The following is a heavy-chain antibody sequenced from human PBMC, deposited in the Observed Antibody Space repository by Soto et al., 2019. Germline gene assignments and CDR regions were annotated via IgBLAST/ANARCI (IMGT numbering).Heavy chain of an antibody. D-gene: IGHD1-26*01. V-gene: IGHV3-30*18. Sequence: QVHLVESGGGVVQPGKSLRLSCEASGFSFRSYGLHWVRQAPGKGLEWIGLISYDGSNQFYAYSVRGRFTISRDNSNNTLYLQMTRLRGDDTAVYYCAKDLFSGGRYPIWFDPWGHGTLVTVSS. CDR1: GFSFRSYG. CDR2: ISYDGSNQ. CDR3: AKDLFSGGRYPIWFDP. J-gene: IGHJ5*02.